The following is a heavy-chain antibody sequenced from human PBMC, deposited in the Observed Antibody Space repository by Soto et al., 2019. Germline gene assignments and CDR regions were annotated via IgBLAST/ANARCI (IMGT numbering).Heavy chain of an antibody. J-gene: IGHJ3*02. CDR1: SASISSSSYT. CDR3: ARRYGGAFDI. CDR2: IYYSGTT. Sequence: ASETLSLTCTVSSASISSSSYTWGWIRQPPGKGLEWIGSIYYSGTTYYNPSLNSRVTVSVDTSKNQFSLKLSSVTAADTAVYYCARRYGGAFDIWGQGTMVTVSS. D-gene: IGHD3-10*01. V-gene: IGHV4-39*01.